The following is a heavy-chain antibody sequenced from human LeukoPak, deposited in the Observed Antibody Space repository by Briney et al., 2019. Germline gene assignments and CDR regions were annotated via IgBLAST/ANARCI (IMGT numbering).Heavy chain of an antibody. V-gene: IGHV3-23*01. Sequence: PGGSLRLSCAASGFTFSSYAMSWVRPAPGKGLEWVSAISGSGGSTYYADSVKGRFTISRDNSKNTLYLQMNSLRAEDTAVYYCAKADPILTGYYSGPPAAPLVYWGQGTLVTVSS. CDR2: ISGSGGST. CDR3: AKADPILTGYYSGPPAAPLVY. CDR1: GFTFSSYA. J-gene: IGHJ4*02. D-gene: IGHD3-9*01.